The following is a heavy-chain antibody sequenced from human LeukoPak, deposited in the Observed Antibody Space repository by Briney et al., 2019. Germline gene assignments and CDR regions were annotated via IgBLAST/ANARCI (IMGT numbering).Heavy chain of an antibody. Sequence: ASVKVSWKASGYTFTSYDVNWVRQANGQGLEWMGWMNPNSGNTGYAQKFQGRVTMTRNTSISTAYMELSSLRSEDTAVYYCARGGPAADDAFDIWRQGTMVTVSS. CDR2: MNPNSGNT. J-gene: IGHJ3*02. CDR1: GYTFTSYD. D-gene: IGHD6-25*01. CDR3: ARGGPAADDAFDI. V-gene: IGHV1-8*01.